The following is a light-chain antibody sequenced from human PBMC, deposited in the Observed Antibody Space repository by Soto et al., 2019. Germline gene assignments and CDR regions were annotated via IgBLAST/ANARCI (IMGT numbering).Light chain of an antibody. V-gene: IGKV3-15*01. CDR3: QQYNNWPRAT. J-gene: IGKJ4*01. CDR1: QSVSGN. CDR2: GAS. Sequence: EIVLTQSPGTLSLSPGERATLSCRASQSVSGNLAWYQQKPGQAPRLLIYGASTRATGIPARFSGSGSGTEFTLTISSLQSEDFAVYYCQQYNNWPRATFGGGTKVDTK.